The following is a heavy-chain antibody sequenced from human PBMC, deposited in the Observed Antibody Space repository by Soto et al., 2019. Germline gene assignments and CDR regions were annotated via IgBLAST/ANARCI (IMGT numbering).Heavy chain of an antibody. CDR2: IIPVFGTA. Sequence: SGKVACKGSGGTFSSYAISGVRQAPGEGLEWKGGIIPVFGTANYAQKFQGRVTITADESTSTAYMELSSLRSEDTAVYYCARSHSYYYDSSGPDAFDIWGQGTMVPVSS. J-gene: IGHJ3*02. V-gene: IGHV1-69*13. D-gene: IGHD3-22*01. CDR3: ARSHSYYYDSSGPDAFDI. CDR1: GGTFSSYA.